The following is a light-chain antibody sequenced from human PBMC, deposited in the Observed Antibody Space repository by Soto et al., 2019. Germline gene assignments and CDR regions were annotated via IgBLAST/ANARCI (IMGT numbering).Light chain of an antibody. J-gene: IGKJ2*01. Sequence: DIQMTQSPSSLSASVGDTVTITCRASRSITTYLNWYQQKPGNAPTLLIYAASSLQSGVPSRFSGSGSGTDFTLSISSLQAQDFAAYYCQQSYSAPPWTFGQGTKLEIK. CDR1: RSITTY. CDR3: QQSYSAPPWT. V-gene: IGKV1-39*01. CDR2: AAS.